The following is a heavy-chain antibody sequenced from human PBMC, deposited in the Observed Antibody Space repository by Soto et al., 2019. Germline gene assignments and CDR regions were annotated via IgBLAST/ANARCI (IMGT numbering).Heavy chain of an antibody. D-gene: IGHD5-18*01. CDR1: GGSISSSSYY. V-gene: IGHV4-39*01. CDR3: ARHPRQLWFGY. Sequence: SETLSLTCTVSGGSISSSSYYWGWIRQPPGKGLEWIGSIYYSGSTSYNPSLKSRVTISVDTSKNQFSLKLSSVTAADTAVYYCARHPRQLWFGYWGQGTLVTVSS. CDR2: IYYSGST. J-gene: IGHJ4*02.